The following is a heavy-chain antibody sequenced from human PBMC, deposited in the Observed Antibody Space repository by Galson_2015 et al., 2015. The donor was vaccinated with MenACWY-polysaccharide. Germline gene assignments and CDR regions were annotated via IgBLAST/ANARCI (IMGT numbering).Heavy chain of an antibody. J-gene: IGHJ3*02. V-gene: IGHV3-33*05. Sequence: SLRLSCAASGLTFRSSGMHWVRQAPGKGLEWVALIQNVGSPKAYADSVKGRFTISRDISKNTLYLEMNSLRAEDTAVYYCARESSRIVFHAFDIWGQGTMVTVSS. CDR2: IQNVGSPK. CDR3: ARESSRIVFHAFDI. D-gene: IGHD6-19*01. CDR1: GLTFRSSG.